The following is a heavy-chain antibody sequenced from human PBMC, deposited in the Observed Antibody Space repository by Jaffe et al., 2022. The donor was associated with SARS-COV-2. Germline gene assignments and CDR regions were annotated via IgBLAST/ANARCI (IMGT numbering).Heavy chain of an antibody. Sequence: QVQLVESGGGVVQPGRSLRLSCAASGFTFNYFGMHWVRQAPGKGLEWVALVWSDGGDKYYADSVKGRFTISRDNAKNTLYLEMNSLRAEDTAVYYCARWGFGGNSMASDYWGQGTLVTVSS. CDR3: ARWGFGGNSMASDY. D-gene: IGHD1-26*01. CDR1: GFTFNYFG. CDR2: VWSDGGDK. V-gene: IGHV3-33*01. J-gene: IGHJ4*02.